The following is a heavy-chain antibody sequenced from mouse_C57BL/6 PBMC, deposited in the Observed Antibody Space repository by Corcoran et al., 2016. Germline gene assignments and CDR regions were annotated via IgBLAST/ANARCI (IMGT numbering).Heavy chain of an antibody. CDR3: ARWYYYGSSYDYFDY. J-gene: IGHJ2*01. CDR2: INPYNGGT. V-gene: IGHV1-19*01. D-gene: IGHD1-1*01. CDR1: GYTFTDYY. Sequence: EVQLQQSGPVLVKPGASVKMSCKASGYTFTDYYMNWVKQSHGKSLEWIGVINPYNGGTSYNQKFKGKATLTVDKSSSTAYMELNSLTSEDSAVYYCARWYYYGSSYDYFDYWGQGTTLTVSS.